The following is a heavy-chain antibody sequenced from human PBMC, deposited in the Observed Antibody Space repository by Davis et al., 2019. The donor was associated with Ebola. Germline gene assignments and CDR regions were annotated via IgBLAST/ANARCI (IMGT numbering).Heavy chain of an antibody. CDR2: IYYSGST. CDR3: ARVSGIVVVPAAIGNNWFDP. J-gene: IGHJ5*02. D-gene: IGHD2-2*02. V-gene: IGHV4-31*03. Sequence: LRLSCTVSGGSISSGGYYWSWIRQHPGKGLEWFGYIYYSGSTYYNPSLKSRVTISVDTSKNQFSLKLSSVTAADTAVYYCARVSGIVVVPAAIGNNWFDPWGQGTLVTVSS. CDR1: GGSISSGGYY.